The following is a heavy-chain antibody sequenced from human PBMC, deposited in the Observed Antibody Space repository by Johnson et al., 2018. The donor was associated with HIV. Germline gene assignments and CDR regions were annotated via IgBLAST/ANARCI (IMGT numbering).Heavy chain of an antibody. CDR3: ARDGEYSSGWSFDAFDI. Sequence: VQLVESGVGLVQPGGSLRLSCAASGFTFSSYWMSWVRQAPGKGLEWVANIKQDGSEKYYVDSVKGRFTISRDNAKNSLYLQMNSLRAEDTAVYYCARDGEYSSGWSFDAFDIWGQGTMVTVSS. CDR1: GFTFSSYW. CDR2: IKQDGSEK. J-gene: IGHJ3*02. V-gene: IGHV3-7*01. D-gene: IGHD6-19*01.